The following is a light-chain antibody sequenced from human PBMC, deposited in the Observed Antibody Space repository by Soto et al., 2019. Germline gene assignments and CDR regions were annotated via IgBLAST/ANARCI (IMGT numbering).Light chain of an antibody. V-gene: IGLV1-51*01. CDR3: GAWDNNLSARL. CDR1: NSNIGSNL. Sequence: QSVLTQPPSVSAAPGQRVTISCSGSNSNIGSNLVAWYQQLPGTAPRLLIYDNNKRPSGIPDRFSGSKSGTSATLGITGLXXGDEADYFCGAWDNNLSARLXGGGTKLTVL. CDR2: DNN. J-gene: IGLJ2*01.